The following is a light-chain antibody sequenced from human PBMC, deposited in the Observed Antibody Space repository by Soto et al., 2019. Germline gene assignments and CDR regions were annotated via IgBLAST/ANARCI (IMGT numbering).Light chain of an antibody. V-gene: IGLV2-8*01. J-gene: IGLJ3*02. CDR1: SSDVGGYNY. CDR2: EVS. Sequence: QSALTQPPSASGSPGQSVTISCTGTSSDVGGYNYVSWYQQHPGKAPKLMIYEVSKRPSGVPDRFSGSKSGNTASLTVSGLQAEAEAEADYSSYAGGGNFVGVFGGGTKLTVL. CDR3: SSYAGGGNFVGV.